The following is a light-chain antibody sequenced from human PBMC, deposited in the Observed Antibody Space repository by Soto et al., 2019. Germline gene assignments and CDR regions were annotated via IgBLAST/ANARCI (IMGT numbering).Light chain of an antibody. J-gene: IGKJ4*01. CDR1: QSVSSKY. Sequence: ESVMTQSPGTLSLSPGERATLSCRASQSVSSKYLNWYQQKPGQAPRLLIFGSSIRATGIPDRFSGSRSGADFTLTISRLEPEDFAVYYCQQYGSSSLTFGGGTKVEIK. V-gene: IGKV3-20*01. CDR2: GSS. CDR3: QQYGSSSLT.